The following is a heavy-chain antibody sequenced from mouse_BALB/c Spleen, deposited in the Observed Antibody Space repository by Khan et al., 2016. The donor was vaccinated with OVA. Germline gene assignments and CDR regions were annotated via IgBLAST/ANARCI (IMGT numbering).Heavy chain of an antibody. CDR2: IAPGSGST. CDR3: ARANGNYRYYYAIDY. V-gene: IGHV1S41*01. J-gene: IGHJ4*01. Sequence: DLVKPGASVKLSCKASGYTFTSYWINWIKQRPGQGLEWIGRIAPGSGSTYYNEMFKGKATLTVDTSSSTAYIQLSSLSSEDSAVYFCARANGNYRYYYAIDYWGQGTAVTVSS. D-gene: IGHD2-1*01. CDR1: GYTFTSYW.